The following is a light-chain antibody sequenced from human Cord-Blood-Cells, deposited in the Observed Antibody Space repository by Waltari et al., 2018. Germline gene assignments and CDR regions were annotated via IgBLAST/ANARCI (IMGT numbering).Light chain of an antibody. Sequence: QSALTQPPSASGSPGQSVTISCTGTSSDVGGYNYVSWYQQHPGKAPKLMIYEVSKRPSGFPDRFSGSKSGNTASLTVSGLQAEDEADYYCSSYAGSNNVVFCGGTKLPVL. CDR1: SSDVGGYNY. CDR2: EVS. CDR3: SSYAGSNNVV. V-gene: IGLV2-8*01. J-gene: IGLJ2*01.